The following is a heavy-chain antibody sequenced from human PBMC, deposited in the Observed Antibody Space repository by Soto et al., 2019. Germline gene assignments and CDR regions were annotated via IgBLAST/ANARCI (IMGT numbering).Heavy chain of an antibody. V-gene: IGHV4-34*12. CDR2: IIHSEST. CDR3: ARQRPTDGRWEFANYYGMDV. Sequence: SETPSLTCAVYGGSFSAYYWSWVRQPPGKGLEWIREIIHSESTKYNPSLKSRVTISVDTSKNQFSLKLSSVTAADTAVYYCARQRPTDGRWEFANYYGMDVWGQGTPVTVSS. D-gene: IGHD1-26*01. CDR1: GGSFSAYY. J-gene: IGHJ6*02.